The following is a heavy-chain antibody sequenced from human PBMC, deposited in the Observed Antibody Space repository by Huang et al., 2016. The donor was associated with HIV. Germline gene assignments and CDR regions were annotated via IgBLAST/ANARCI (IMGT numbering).Heavy chain of an antibody. CDR2: IIPHFGTP. V-gene: IGHV1-69*13. CDR3: ARTRGHYYETSGYVY. Sequence: QVQLVQSGAEVKKPGSSVKVSCKASGGVFSAYALSWVRPAPGQGLEWRGGIIPHFGTPNDAQKFQGRVTIIADESTKTTYMELSRLRSEDTAVYYCARTRGHYYETSGYVYWGQGTLVTVSS. D-gene: IGHD3-22*01. J-gene: IGHJ4*02. CDR1: GGVFSAYA.